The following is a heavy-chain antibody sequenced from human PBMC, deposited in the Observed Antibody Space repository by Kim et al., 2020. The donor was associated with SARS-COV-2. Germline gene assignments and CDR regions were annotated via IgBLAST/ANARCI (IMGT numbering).Heavy chain of an antibody. CDR2: ISGSGGST. Sequence: GGSLRLSCAASGFTFSSYAMSWVRQAPGKGLEWVSAISGSGGSTYYADSVKGRFTISRDNSKNTLYLQMNSLRAEDTAVYYCAKGGTYYDYVWGSYRPPYYFDYWGQGTLVTVSS. CDR1: GFTFSSYA. J-gene: IGHJ4*02. V-gene: IGHV3-23*01. CDR3: AKGGTYYDYVWGSYRPPYYFDY. D-gene: IGHD3-16*02.